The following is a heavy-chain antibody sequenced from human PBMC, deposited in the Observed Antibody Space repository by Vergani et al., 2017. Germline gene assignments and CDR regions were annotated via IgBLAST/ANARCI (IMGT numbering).Heavy chain of an antibody. CDR2: IYYSGST. V-gene: IGHV4-61*05. Sequence: QLQLQESGPGLVKPSETLSLTCTVSGGSISSSSYYWGWIRQPQGKGLEWIGYIYYSGSTNYNPSLKSRVTISVDTSKNQFSLNLSSVTAADTAVYYCARGGYSSSDYWGQGTLVTVSS. CDR1: GGSISSSSYY. D-gene: IGHD6-13*01. CDR3: ARGGYSSSDY. J-gene: IGHJ4*02.